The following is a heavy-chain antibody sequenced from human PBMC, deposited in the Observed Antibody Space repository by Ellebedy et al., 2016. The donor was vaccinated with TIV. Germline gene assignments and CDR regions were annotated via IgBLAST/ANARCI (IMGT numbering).Heavy chain of an antibody. Sequence: GESLKISCAASGFTVSNNYMSWVRQAPGKGLEWVSVIYSGGNTFYAESVKDRFTISRDSSQNTLYLQMDSLRAEDKAVYYCASSPSQGYWGQGTLVTVSS. V-gene: IGHV3-53*01. CDR3: ASSPSQGY. J-gene: IGHJ4*02. CDR1: GFTVSNNY. CDR2: IYSGGNT.